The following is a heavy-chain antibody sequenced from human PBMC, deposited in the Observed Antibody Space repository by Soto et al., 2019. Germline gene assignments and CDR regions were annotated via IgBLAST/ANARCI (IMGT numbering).Heavy chain of an antibody. D-gene: IGHD3-10*01. J-gene: IGHJ4*02. CDR1: GYFFTSHY. Sequence: ASVKVSCKASGYFFTSHYIHWVRLAPGRGLEWMGRINPNNGDTNSPQKFQGRVTMTSDTSISTAYMEMSGLRSDDTALYYCAREVIYGGGSFSLGLWGQGTLVTVSS. CDR3: AREVIYGGGSFSLGL. V-gene: IGHV1-2*06. CDR2: INPNNGDT.